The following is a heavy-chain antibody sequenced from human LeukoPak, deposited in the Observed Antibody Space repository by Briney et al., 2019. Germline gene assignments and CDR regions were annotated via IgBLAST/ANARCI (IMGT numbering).Heavy chain of an antibody. Sequence: GGSLRLSCAASGFTFSSYSMTWVRQAPGKGLEWVSSISSSSSYIYYADSVKGRFTISRDNAKNSLYLQMNSLRAEDTAVYYCARSSLNPPRILTGYDDAFDIWGQGTMVTVSS. J-gene: IGHJ3*02. CDR2: ISSSSSYI. CDR3: ARSSLNPPRILTGYDDAFDI. D-gene: IGHD3-9*01. CDR1: GFTFSSYS. V-gene: IGHV3-21*01.